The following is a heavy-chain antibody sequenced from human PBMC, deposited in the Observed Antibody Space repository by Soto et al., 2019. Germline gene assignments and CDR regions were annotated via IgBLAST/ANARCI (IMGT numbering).Heavy chain of an antibody. CDR1: GYTLTDLS. D-gene: IGHD3-3*01. Sequence: QVQLVQSGAEVKKPGASVKVSCKVSGYTLTDLSMQWVRQAPGKGLEWMGGFDPEDGETIYAQKFQGRVTMNEDTATETADMELSSLRSDDTAVYYCATHRSGRFLEWLPEGSLGYWGQGPLVTVSS. CDR3: ATHRSGRFLEWLPEGSLGY. CDR2: FDPEDGET. V-gene: IGHV1-24*01. J-gene: IGHJ4*02.